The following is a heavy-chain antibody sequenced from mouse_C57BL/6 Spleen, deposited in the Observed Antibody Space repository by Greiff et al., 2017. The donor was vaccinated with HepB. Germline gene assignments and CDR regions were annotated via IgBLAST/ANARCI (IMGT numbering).Heavy chain of an antibody. V-gene: IGHV1-85*01. CDR1: GYTFTSYD. CDR2: IYPRDGST. J-gene: IGHJ4*01. Sequence: QVQLQHSGPELVKPGASVKLSCKASGYTFTSYDINWVKQRPGQGLEWIGWIYPRDGSTKYNEKFKGKATLTVDTSSSTAYMELHSLTSEDSAVYFCAREGNYGFGYAMDYWGQGTSVTVSS. D-gene: IGHD2-2*01. CDR3: AREGNYGFGYAMDY.